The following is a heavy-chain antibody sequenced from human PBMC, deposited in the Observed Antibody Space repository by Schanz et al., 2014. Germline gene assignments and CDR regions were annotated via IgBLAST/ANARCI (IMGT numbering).Heavy chain of an antibody. CDR1: GDTFRSYT. V-gene: IGHV1-69*02. CDR2: IIPITGIT. Sequence: QVQLVQSGAEVKKPGSSVKVSCKASGDTFRSYTINWVRHAPGQGLEWMGRIIPITGITNYAQKFQGRVTFTADKSTSTAFLEVNSLRSEDTAGYYCARTGYDPSLTHWGQGTLVTVSS. D-gene: IGHD5-12*01. J-gene: IGHJ4*02. CDR3: ARTGYDPSLTH.